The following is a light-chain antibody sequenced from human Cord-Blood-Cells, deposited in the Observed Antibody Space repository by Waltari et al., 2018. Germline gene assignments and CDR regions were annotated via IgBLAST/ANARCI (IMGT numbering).Light chain of an antibody. V-gene: IGLV2-14*01. J-gene: IGLJ3*02. CDR3: SSYTSSGTPV. CDR2: HVS. CDR1: ISDVGGYKY. Sequence: SALPQPASVSGSPGQSLSISCTGSISDVGGYKYVSWYQQHPSKAPKLMFYHVSQRPSGVSNLFSGSKSDNTASLPISGLQAEDEADYSCSSYTSSGTPVFGGGTKLTIL.